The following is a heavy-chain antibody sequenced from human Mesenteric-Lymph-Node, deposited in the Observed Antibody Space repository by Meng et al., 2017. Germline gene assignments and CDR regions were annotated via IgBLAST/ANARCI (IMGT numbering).Heavy chain of an antibody. CDR1: GFTFDDYA. J-gene: IGHJ3*02. Sequence: GGSLRLSCAASGFTFDDYAMHWVRQAPGKGLEWVSGISWNSGSIGYADSVKGRLTISRDNAKHSLYLQMNSLRAEDTALYYCAKDMTPAYYYDSSGYNDAFDIWGQGTMVTVSS. D-gene: IGHD3-22*01. V-gene: IGHV3-9*01. CDR3: AKDMTPAYYYDSSGYNDAFDI. CDR2: ISWNSGSI.